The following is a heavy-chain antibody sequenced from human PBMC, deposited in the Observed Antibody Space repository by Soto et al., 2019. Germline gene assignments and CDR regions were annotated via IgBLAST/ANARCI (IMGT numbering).Heavy chain of an antibody. J-gene: IGHJ6*02. CDR1: GFTFSSHW. CDR2: INGDGTTT. V-gene: IGHV3-74*01. D-gene: IGHD1-26*01. Sequence: EMQLVESGGGLVQPGGSLRLSCAASGFTFSSHWMHWVRQVPEKGLVWVSRINGDGTTTTYADSVKGRFTISRDNAKNALDLQMNRLRVEDTAVYYCAGLLGWGGAKSGMDVWGQGTTVTVSS. CDR3: AGLLGWGGAKSGMDV.